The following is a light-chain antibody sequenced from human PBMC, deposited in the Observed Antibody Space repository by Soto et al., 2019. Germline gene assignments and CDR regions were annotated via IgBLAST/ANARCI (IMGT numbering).Light chain of an antibody. CDR3: QHYVTSSIT. J-gene: IGKJ5*01. CDR1: QSVSRTS. CDR2: GAS. Sequence: PGERVTILCLASQSVSRTSLAWYQQKPGQTPRLLIYGASSRATGTPDRISGGGSGTHFTLTISRLEPEDFAVYYCQHYVTSSITFGQGTRLEIK. V-gene: IGKV3-20*01.